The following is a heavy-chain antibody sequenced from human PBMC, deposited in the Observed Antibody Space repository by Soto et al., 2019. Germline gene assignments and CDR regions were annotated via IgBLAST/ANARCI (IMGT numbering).Heavy chain of an antibody. Sequence: GGSLRLSCAASGFTFDDYAMYWVRQAPGKGLEWVLGISWNSGSIGYADSVKGRFTISRDNAKNSLYLQMNNLRSENTSLYYCAKELNLGAPVDYWGQGTLVTVAS. J-gene: IGHJ4*02. CDR3: AKELNLGAPVDY. CDR1: GFTFDDYA. V-gene: IGHV3-9*01. D-gene: IGHD3-16*01. CDR2: ISWNSGSI.